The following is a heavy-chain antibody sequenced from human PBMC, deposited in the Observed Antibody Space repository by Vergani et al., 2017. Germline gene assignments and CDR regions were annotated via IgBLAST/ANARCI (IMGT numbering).Heavy chain of an antibody. D-gene: IGHD3-16*02. V-gene: IGHV4-4*01. CDR2: IYHGGST. CDR1: GGSISSSNW. J-gene: IGHJ4*02. Sequence: QVQLPESGPGLVKPPGTLSLTCAVSGGSISSSNWWSWVRQPPGKGLEWIGEIYHGGSTNYNPSLKSRVSISVDTSKNQFSLQLTSVTAADSALYFCASIARAPTRRNPPPDYWGQGILVTVSS. CDR3: ASIARAPTRRNPPPDY.